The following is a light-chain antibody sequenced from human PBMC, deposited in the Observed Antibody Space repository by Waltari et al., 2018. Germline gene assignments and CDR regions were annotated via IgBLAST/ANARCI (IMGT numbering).Light chain of an antibody. Sequence: SYVLPQPPSASVAPGKTARITCGGNNVGSKSVHWYQQKPGQAPLLVVYDDSARPSGIPDRFSASNSGNTATLTISRVENGDEADYYCQVWDTSSDRVVFGGGTKLTVL. CDR3: QVWDTSSDRVV. CDR1: NVGSKS. V-gene: IGLV3-21*03. CDR2: DDS. J-gene: IGLJ2*01.